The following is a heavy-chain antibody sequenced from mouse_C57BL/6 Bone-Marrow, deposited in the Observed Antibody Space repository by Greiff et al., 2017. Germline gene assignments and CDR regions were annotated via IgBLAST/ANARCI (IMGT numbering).Heavy chain of an antibody. Sequence: QVQLQQPGAELVRPGSSVKLSCKASGYTFTSYWMDWVKQRPGQGLVWIGNIYPSDSETHFNQKFKDQATLTVDKSSSTAYMQLSSLTSEDSAVYYCARRWLLPDYWGQGTTLTVSA. CDR2: IYPSDSET. CDR3: ARRWLLPDY. J-gene: IGHJ2*01. V-gene: IGHV1-61*01. CDR1: GYTFTSYW. D-gene: IGHD2-3*01.